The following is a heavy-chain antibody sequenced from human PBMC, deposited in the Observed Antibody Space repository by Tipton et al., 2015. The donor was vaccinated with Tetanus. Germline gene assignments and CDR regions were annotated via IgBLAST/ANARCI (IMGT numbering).Heavy chain of an antibody. V-gene: IGHV4-39*07. CDR2: IYFEGST. D-gene: IGHD6-6*01. CDR3: ARGTWLYTSTYHRHWRDP. Sequence: TLSLTCTVSGGSISDKKYYWGWIRQPPGKGLEWIASIYFEGSTYYSPSLKSRVTISLDTSKNEFSLTLSSVTAADTAVYYCARGTWLYTSTYHRHWRDPWGQGTLVTVSS. J-gene: IGHJ5*02. CDR1: GGSISDKKYY.